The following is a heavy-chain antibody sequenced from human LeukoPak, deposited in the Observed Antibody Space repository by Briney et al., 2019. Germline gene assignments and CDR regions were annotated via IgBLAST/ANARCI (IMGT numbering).Heavy chain of an antibody. D-gene: IGHD3-22*01. V-gene: IGHV3-21*01. J-gene: IGHJ4*02. CDR1: GFTFSSYS. Sequence: GGSLRLSCAASGFTFSSYSMNWVRQAPGKGLEWVSSISSSSSYIYYADSVKGRFTISRDNAKNSLYLQMNSLRAEDTAVYYCARDLEHYDSSGYYYPGYYFDYWGQGTLVTVSS. CDR3: ARDLEHYDSSGYYYPGYYFDY. CDR2: ISSSSSYI.